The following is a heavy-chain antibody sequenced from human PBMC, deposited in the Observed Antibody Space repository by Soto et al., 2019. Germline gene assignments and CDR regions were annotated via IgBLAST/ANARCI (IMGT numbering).Heavy chain of an antibody. V-gene: IGHV3-23*01. J-gene: IGHJ4*02. CDR3: AKRSSSSTFDY. D-gene: IGHD6-6*01. CDR2: ISGSDDST. Sequence: EVQLLESGGGLVQPGESLRLSCAASGFTFSSYAMSWVRQAPGKGLEWVSVISGSDDSTYYADSVKGRFTISRDNSKNTLYLQMNRLRAEDTAVYYCAKRSSSSTFDYWGQGTVVTVSS. CDR1: GFTFSSYA.